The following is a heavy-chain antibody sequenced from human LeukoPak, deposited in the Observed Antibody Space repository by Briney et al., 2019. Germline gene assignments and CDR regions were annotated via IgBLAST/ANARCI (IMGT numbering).Heavy chain of an antibody. D-gene: IGHD3-3*01. Sequence: PSETLSLTCTVSGGSISSYYWSWIRQPPGKGLEWIGYIYYTGGTNYNPSLQSRVTISLDTSKNQFSLKLSSVTAADTAVYYCTRSLGVVIHGGMDVWGQGTTVTVSS. CDR3: TRSLGVVIHGGMDV. V-gene: IGHV4-59*01. CDR2: IYYTGGT. J-gene: IGHJ6*02. CDR1: GGSISSYY.